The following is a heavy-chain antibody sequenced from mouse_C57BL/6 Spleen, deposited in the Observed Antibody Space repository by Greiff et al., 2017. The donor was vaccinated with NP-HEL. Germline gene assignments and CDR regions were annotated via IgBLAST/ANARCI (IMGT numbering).Heavy chain of an antibody. J-gene: IGHJ1*03. V-gene: IGHV1-42*01. CDR2: INPSTGGT. Sequence: VQLKESGPELVKPGASVKISCKASGYSFTGYYMNWVKQSPEKSLEWIGEINPSTGGTTYNQKFKAKATLTVDKSSSTAYMQLKSLTSEDSAVYYCARAGYYGSSYGWYFDVWGTGTTVTVSS. CDR3: ARAGYYGSSYGWYFDV. D-gene: IGHD1-1*01. CDR1: GYSFTGYY.